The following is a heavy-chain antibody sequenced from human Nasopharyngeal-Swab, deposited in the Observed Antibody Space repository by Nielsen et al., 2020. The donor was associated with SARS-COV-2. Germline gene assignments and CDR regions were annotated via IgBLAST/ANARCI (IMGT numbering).Heavy chain of an antibody. Sequence: WVRQAPGQGLEWMGRINPNSGGTNYAQKLQGRVTMTRDTSISTAYMELSRLRSGDTAVYYCARDRIVGATSAFDPWGQGTLVTVSS. J-gene: IGHJ5*02. CDR3: ARDRIVGATSAFDP. CDR2: INPNSGGT. V-gene: IGHV1-2*06. D-gene: IGHD1-26*01.